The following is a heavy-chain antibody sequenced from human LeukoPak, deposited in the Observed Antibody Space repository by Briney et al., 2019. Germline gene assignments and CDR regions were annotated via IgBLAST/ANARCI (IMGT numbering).Heavy chain of an antibody. CDR2: ISYDGSNK. J-gene: IGHJ4*02. Sequence: GGSLRPSCAASGFTFSSYAMHWVRQAPGKGLEWVAVISYDGSNKYYADSVKGRFTISRDNSKNTLYLQMNSLRAEDTAVYYCARDYDILTGYYRTPFDYWGQGTLVTVSS. V-gene: IGHV3-30*14. D-gene: IGHD3-9*01. CDR3: ARDYDILTGYYRTPFDY. CDR1: GFTFSSYA.